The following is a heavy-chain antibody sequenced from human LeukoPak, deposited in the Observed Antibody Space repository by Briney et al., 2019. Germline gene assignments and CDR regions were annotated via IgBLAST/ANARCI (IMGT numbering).Heavy chain of an antibody. Sequence: PSETLSLTCTVSGGSISSYYWNWIRQSPGKGLEWIGYIYSSGSTNYNPSLRSRVTISVDTSKNQFSLRLSSVTAADTAVYYCARRWGGATSGFDYWGQGTLVTVSS. CDR2: IYSSGST. CDR1: GGSISSYY. D-gene: IGHD1-26*01. CDR3: ARRWGGATSGFDY. J-gene: IGHJ4*02. V-gene: IGHV4-59*08.